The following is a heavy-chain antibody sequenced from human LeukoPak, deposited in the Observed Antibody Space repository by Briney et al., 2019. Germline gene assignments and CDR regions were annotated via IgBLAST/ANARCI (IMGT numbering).Heavy chain of an antibody. CDR1: GGSISSYY. CDR2: IYTSGST. CDR3: ARDSYGSGSYYTTTPSFDY. V-gene: IGHV4-4*07. J-gene: IGHJ4*02. Sequence: SETLSLTCTVSGGSISSYYWSWIRQPAGKGLEWVGRIYTSGSTNYNPSLKSRVTMSVDTSKNQFSLKLSSVTAADTAVYYCARDSYGSGSYYTTTPSFDYWGQGTLVTVSS. D-gene: IGHD3-10*01.